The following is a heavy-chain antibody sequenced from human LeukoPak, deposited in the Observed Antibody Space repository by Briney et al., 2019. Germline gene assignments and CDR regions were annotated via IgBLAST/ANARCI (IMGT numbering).Heavy chain of an antibody. CDR3: ARDSGNYLDAFDI. J-gene: IGHJ3*02. Sequence: PRGSLRLSCAASGFTFSRLSTNWVRHAPGKGLEWVSSISSSSSYIYYADSVKGRFTISRDNAKNSPYLQMNSLRAEDTAVYYCARDSGNYLDAFDIWGQGTMVTVSS. D-gene: IGHD1-7*01. V-gene: IGHV3-21*01. CDR2: ISSSSSYI. CDR1: GFTFSRLS.